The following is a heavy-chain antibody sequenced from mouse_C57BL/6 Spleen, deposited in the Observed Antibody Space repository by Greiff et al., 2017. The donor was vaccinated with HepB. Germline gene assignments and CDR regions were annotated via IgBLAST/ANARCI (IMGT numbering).Heavy chain of an antibody. V-gene: IGHV1-55*01. D-gene: IGHD1-1*01. CDR2: IYPGSGST. CDR1: GYTFTSYW. Sequence: QVQLQQPGAELVKPGASVKMSCKASGYTFTSYWITWVKQRPGQGLEWIGDIYPGSGSTNYNEKFKSKATLTVDTSSSTAYMQLSSLTSEDAAVYYCARGEITTVVGYWGQGTTLTVSS. CDR3: ARGEITTVVGY. J-gene: IGHJ2*01.